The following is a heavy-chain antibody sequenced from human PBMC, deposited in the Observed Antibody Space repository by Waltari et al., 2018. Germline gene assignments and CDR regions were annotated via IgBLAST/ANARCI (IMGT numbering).Heavy chain of an antibody. CDR3: ARDPPYCSSTTCYYTNNYYYYGMDV. D-gene: IGHD2-2*01. CDR2: IIFIGGIV. J-gene: IGHJ6*02. V-gene: IGHV1-69*08. Sequence: QVQLEQSGAEVKKPGSSVKVSCKASGGTFSSNTILWVRPAPGQGLEWMGRIIFIGGIVNYAQKFQGRVTITADRSTSTAYMELSSLRSEDTAVYYCARDPPYCSSTTCYYTNNYYYYGMDVWGQGTTVTVSS. CDR1: GGTFSSNT.